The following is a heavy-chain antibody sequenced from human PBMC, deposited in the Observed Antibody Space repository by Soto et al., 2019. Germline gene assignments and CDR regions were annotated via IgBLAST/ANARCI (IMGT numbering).Heavy chain of an antibody. CDR3: ARGRYYTWTL. V-gene: IGHV4-34*01. CDR2: IYHSGNT. D-gene: IGHD3-22*01. CDR1: GGSLNDYW. Sequence: SETLSRTGAVYGGSLNDYWWSWIRQPPGGGLEWIGGIYHSGNTNYNPSPKSRVTLSVDTSKSLVSLKLSSVTAADTAVYYCARGRYYTWTLGVQGTLVTVSS. J-gene: IGHJ4*02.